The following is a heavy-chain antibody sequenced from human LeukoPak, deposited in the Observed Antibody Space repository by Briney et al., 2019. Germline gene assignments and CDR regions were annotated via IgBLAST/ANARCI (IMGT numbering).Heavy chain of an antibody. D-gene: IGHD3-22*01. CDR3: ARDKNAYYYDETGAFDI. J-gene: IGHJ3*02. V-gene: IGHV1-69*05. CDR2: IIPIFGTA. Sequence: ASVKVSCKASGGTFSSYAISWVRQAPGQGLEWMGRIIPIFGTANYAQKFQGRVTITTDESTSTAYMELSSLRSEDTAAYYCARDKNAYYYDETGAFDIWGQGTMVTVSS. CDR1: GGTFSSYA.